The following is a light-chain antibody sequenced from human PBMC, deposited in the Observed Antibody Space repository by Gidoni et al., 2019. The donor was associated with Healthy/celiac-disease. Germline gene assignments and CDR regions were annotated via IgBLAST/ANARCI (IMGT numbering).Light chain of an antibody. CDR3: LLSYSFAQVV. CDR1: TGAVTSGHY. J-gene: IGLJ2*01. V-gene: IGLV7-46*01. Sequence: QAVVTQEPSLTVSPGGTVTLTCGANTGAVTSGHYPYWFQQKPGQAPRTLIYALNKKHSWTPARFAGSLLGGKAALTRSGARPEDEADYYCLLSYSFAQVVFGGGTKLTVL. CDR2: ALN.